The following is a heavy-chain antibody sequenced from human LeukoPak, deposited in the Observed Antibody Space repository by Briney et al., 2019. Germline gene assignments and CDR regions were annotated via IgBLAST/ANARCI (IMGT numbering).Heavy chain of an antibody. J-gene: IGHJ3*02. Sequence: GGSLRLSCAASGFTFSSYAMHWVRQAPGKGLEYVSAISSNGGSTYYANSVKGRFTISRDNSRNTLYLQMNSLRAEDTAVYYCAKDLYPTAYSSGREAFDIWGQGTLVTVSS. CDR1: GFTFSSYA. D-gene: IGHD6-19*01. CDR3: AKDLYPTAYSSGREAFDI. CDR2: ISSNGGST. V-gene: IGHV3-64*01.